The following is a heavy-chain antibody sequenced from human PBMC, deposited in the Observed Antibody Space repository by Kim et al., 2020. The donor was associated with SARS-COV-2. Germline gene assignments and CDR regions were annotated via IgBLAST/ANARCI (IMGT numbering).Heavy chain of an antibody. Sequence: GGSLRLSCAASGFIFSTYEMNWVRQAPGKGLERVSYIDTTGSVIEYADSVKGRFTTSRDDARGSLFLQMNSLTAEDTAVYYCATRRPYTGYLLWGQGTLVTVSS. J-gene: IGHJ4*02. CDR2: IDTTGSVI. CDR3: ATRRPYTGYLL. CDR1: GFIFSTYE. V-gene: IGHV3-48*03. D-gene: IGHD5-12*01.